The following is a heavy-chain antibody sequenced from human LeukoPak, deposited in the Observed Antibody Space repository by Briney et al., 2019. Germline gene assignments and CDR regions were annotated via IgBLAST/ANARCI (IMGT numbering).Heavy chain of an antibody. V-gene: IGHV4-59*08. D-gene: IGHD2-21*01. CDR2: IYYSGST. CDR3: ARGAIIGGDFDY. CDR1: GDSINNYY. Sequence: SETLSLTCTVSGDSINNYYWNWIRQPPGKGLEWIGYIYYSGSTNYNPSLKSRVTISVDTSKNQFSQKLSSVTAADTAVYYCARGAIIGGDFDYWGQGTLVTVSS. J-gene: IGHJ4*02.